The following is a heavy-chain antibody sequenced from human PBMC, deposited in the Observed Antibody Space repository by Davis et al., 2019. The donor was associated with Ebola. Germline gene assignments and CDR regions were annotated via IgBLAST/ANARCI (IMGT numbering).Heavy chain of an antibody. CDR3: ASGEGSGIYGMDV. CDR2: IWYDGSNK. Sequence: GGSLRLSCAASGFTFSSYGMHWVRQAPGKGLEWVAVIWYDGSNKYYADSVKGRFTISRDNSKNTLYLQMNSLRAEDTAVYYCASGEGSGIYGMDVWGQGTTVTVSS. J-gene: IGHJ6*02. D-gene: IGHD3-10*01. CDR1: GFTFSSYG. V-gene: IGHV3-33*01.